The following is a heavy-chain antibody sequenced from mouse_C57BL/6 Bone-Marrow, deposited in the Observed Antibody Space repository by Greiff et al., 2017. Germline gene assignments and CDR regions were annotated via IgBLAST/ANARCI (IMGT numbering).Heavy chain of an antibody. CDR3: TRGAGPGFAY. J-gene: IGHJ3*01. V-gene: IGHV1-5*01. D-gene: IGHD3-2*02. CDR1: GYTFTSYC. Sequence: VQLVESGTVLARPGASVKLSCTTSGYTFTSYCMHWVKQRPGQGLEWIGAIYPGNSDTSYTQKFKGKAKLTAVTSASTAYMELSSLTNEDSAVYYCTRGAGPGFAYWGQGTLVTVSA. CDR2: IYPGNSDT.